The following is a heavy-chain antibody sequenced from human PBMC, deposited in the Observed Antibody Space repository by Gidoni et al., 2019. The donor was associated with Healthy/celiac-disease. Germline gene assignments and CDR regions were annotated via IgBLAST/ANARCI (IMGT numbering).Heavy chain of an antibody. Sequence: QVQLQESGPGLVKPSETLSLTCTVSGGSISSYYWSWIRQPPGKGLEWIGYIYYSGSTNYNPSLKSRVTISVDTSKNQFSLKLSSVTAADTAVYYCARGYDFWSGYNDAFDIWGQGTMVTVSS. CDR3: ARGYDFWSGYNDAFDI. V-gene: IGHV4-59*01. CDR2: IYYSGST. J-gene: IGHJ3*02. D-gene: IGHD3-3*01. CDR1: GGSISSYY.